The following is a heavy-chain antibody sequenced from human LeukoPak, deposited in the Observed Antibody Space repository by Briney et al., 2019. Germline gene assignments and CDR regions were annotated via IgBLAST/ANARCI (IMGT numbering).Heavy chain of an antibody. J-gene: IGHJ4*02. D-gene: IGHD6-6*01. V-gene: IGHV3-53*01. CDR2: VYASGNT. CDR1: RFSIRSNY. CDR3: AREDLVLHYFDY. Sequence: PGGSLRLSCAASRFSIRSNYMSWVRQAPGKGLEWVSIVYASGNTYYTDSVKGRFTISRDNSKNTLYLQMNSLRAEDTAVYYCAREDLVLHYFDYWGQGTLVTVSS.